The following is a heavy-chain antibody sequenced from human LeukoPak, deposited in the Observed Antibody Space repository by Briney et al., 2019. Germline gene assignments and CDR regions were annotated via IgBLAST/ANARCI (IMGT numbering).Heavy chain of an antibody. J-gene: IGHJ6*03. CDR2: FDPEDGET. D-gene: IGHD1-26*01. CDR3: ATSGSSTATATYYMDV. CDR1: GYTLTELS. Sequence: GASVKVSCKVSGYTLTELSMHWVRQAPGKGLEWMGGFDPEDGETIYAQKFQGRVTMTEDTSTDTAYMELSSLRSEDTAVYYCATSGSSTATATYYMDVWGKGTTVTVSS. V-gene: IGHV1-24*01.